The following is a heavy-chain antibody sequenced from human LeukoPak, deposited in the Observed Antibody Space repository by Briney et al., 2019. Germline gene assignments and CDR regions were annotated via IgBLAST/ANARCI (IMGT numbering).Heavy chain of an antibody. J-gene: IGHJ4*02. D-gene: IGHD2-2*01. Sequence: GGSLRLSCAASGFTFEDYAMHWVRQASGKGLEWVSGISWNGGSIGYADSVKGRFTISRDNSKNTLYLQMNSLRAEDTAVYYCARSLVVPAAPFDYWGQGTLVTVSS. CDR1: GFTFEDYA. CDR2: ISWNGGSI. CDR3: ARSLVVPAAPFDY. V-gene: IGHV3-9*01.